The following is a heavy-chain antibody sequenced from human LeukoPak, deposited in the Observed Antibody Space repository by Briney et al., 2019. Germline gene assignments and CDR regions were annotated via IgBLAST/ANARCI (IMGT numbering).Heavy chain of an antibody. CDR2: ITGRGDET. V-gene: IGHV3-23*01. CDR1: GFIFSNYA. J-gene: IGHJ4*02. Sequence: GGSLRLSCAASGFIFSNYALMWVRQAPGKGLECVSSITGRGDETFYADSVKGRFSLSRDNSKNMLYLQMYSLGAEDTAIYYCAKHYDFWSGYVRGYYFDYWGQGTLVTVSS. D-gene: IGHD3-3*01. CDR3: AKHYDFWSGYVRGYYFDY.